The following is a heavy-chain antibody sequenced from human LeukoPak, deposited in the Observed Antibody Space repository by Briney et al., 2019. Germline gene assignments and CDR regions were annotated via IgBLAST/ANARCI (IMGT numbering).Heavy chain of an antibody. CDR3: AKDVSAPSHYYGMDV. V-gene: IGHV3-30*18. Sequence: GGSLRLSCAASGFTFSSYGMHGVRQAPGKGLEWVAVISYDGSNKYYADSVKGRFTISRDNSKNTLYLQMNSLRAEDTAVYYCAKDVSAPSHYYGMDVWGQGTTVTVSS. CDR1: GFTFSSYG. J-gene: IGHJ6*02. CDR2: ISYDGSNK. D-gene: IGHD5/OR15-5a*01.